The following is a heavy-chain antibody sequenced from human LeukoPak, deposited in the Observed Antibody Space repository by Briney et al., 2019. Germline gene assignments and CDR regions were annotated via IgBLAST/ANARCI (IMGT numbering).Heavy chain of an antibody. V-gene: IGHV3-30*01. CDR2: ISYHGRSQ. Sequence: GGSLRLSCAASGFTFSNYAMHWVRQAPGEGLEWVAVISYHGRSQYYADSVKGRFSISRDSSKNTVSLQMNSLREEDTAVYYCARDQGDAGNRIKRDGHYMDVWGKGTTVTVSS. CDR3: ARDQGDAGNRIKRDGHYMDV. D-gene: IGHD1-1*01. J-gene: IGHJ6*03. CDR1: GFTFSNYA.